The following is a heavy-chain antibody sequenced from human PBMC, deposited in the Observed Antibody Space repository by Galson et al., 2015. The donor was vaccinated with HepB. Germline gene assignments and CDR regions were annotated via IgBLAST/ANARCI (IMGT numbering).Heavy chain of an antibody. J-gene: IGHJ3*02. CDR1: FTFSSYW. V-gene: IGHV3-7*03. D-gene: IGHD6-19*01. CDR3: ARDRQQWLVVGFDI. Sequence: FTFSSYWMSWVRQAPGKGLEWVANIKQDGSEKYYVDSVKGRFTISRDNAKNSLYLQMNSLRAEDTSVYYCARDRQQWLVVGFDIWGQGTMVTVSS. CDR2: IKQDGSEK.